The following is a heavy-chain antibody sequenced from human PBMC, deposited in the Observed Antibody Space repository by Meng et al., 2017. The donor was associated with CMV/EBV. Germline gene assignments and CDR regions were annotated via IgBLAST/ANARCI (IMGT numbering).Heavy chain of an antibody. D-gene: IGHD2-2*02. CDR3: AKNVGPAAIGYYYYYGMDV. V-gene: IGHV3-33*06. J-gene: IGHJ6*02. CDR2: IWYDGSNK. Sequence: GESLKISCAASGFTFSSYGMHWVSQAPGKGLEWVAVIWYDGSNKYCADSVKGRFTISRDNSKNTLYLQMNSLRAEDTAVYYCAKNVGPAAIGYYYYYGMDVWGQGTTVTVSS. CDR1: GFTFSSYG.